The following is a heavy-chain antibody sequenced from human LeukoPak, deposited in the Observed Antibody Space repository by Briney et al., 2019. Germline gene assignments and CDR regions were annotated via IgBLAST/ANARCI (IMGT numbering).Heavy chain of an antibody. CDR3: ARSPDILTGENFDY. J-gene: IGHJ4*02. V-gene: IGHV1-46*01. CDR2: INPSGGRT. CDR1: GYTFTSYY. Sequence: GASVKVSCKASGYTFTSYYIHWVRQAPGQGLEWMGIINPSGGRTSYAQKFQGRVTMTRDMSTSTVYMELSSLRSDDTAVYYCARSPDILTGENFDYWGQGTLVTVSS. D-gene: IGHD3-9*01.